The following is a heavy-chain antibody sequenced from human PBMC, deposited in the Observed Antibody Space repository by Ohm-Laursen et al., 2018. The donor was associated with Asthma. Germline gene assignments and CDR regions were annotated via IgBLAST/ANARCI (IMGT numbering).Heavy chain of an antibody. Sequence: SLRLSCAASEFTFSLYSMNWVRQAPGKGLEWVSYISSSSSYTYYADSVKGRFTISRDNAKNSLYLQMNSLRGEDTAVYYCARGEKWLENFGMDVWGQGTTVTVSS. V-gene: IGHV3-21*05. CDR3: ARGEKWLENFGMDV. CDR2: ISSSSSYT. CDR1: EFTFSLYS. J-gene: IGHJ6*02. D-gene: IGHD6-19*01.